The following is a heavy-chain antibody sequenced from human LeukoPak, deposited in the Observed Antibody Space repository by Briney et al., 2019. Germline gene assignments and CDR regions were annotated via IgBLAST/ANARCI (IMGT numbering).Heavy chain of an antibody. Sequence: ASVKVSCKASGGTFSSYAISWVRQAPGQGLEWMGGIIPIFGTANYAQKFQGRVTITADKSTSTAYMELSSLRTEDTAVYYCARVRRVYYYYGMDVWGQGTTVTVSS. CDR1: GGTFSSYA. CDR3: ARVRRVYYYYGMDV. CDR2: IIPIFGTA. V-gene: IGHV1-69*06. J-gene: IGHJ6*02.